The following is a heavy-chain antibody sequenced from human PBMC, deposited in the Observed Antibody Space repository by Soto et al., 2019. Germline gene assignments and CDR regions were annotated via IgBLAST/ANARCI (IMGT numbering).Heavy chain of an antibody. CDR2: ISYDGSNT. CDR1: GFTFSSYG. V-gene: IGHV3-30*18. J-gene: IGHJ4*02. CDR3: AKEGGLSASYYISSSYYFDY. D-gene: IGHD1-26*01. Sequence: QVQLVESGGGVVQPGRSLRLSCVASGFTFSSYGMHWVRQAPGKGLEWVAIISYDGSNTYYADSVKGRVTISRDNSKNTLDLQMNSLRAEDTSVYYWAKEGGLSASYYISSSYYFDYWGQGTLVTVSS.